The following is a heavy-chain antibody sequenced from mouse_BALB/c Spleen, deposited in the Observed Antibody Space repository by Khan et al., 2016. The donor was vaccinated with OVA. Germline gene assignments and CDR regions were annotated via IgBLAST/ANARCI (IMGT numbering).Heavy chain of an antibody. V-gene: IGHV1-77*01. Sequence: QVQLKQSGAELARPGASVKLSCTASGYTFTDYYINWVKQRPGQGLEWIGEISPGSGDTYYNEKFKGKATLTADTSSTTAYMQLSSLTSEAYAVYFCARRNYFGYTFAYWGQGTLVTVSA. CDR3: ARRNYFGYTFAY. D-gene: IGHD1-2*01. CDR1: GYTFTDYY. CDR2: ISPGSGDT. J-gene: IGHJ3*01.